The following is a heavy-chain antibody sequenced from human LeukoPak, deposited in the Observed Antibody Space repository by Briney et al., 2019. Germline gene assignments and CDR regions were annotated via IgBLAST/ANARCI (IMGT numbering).Heavy chain of an antibody. CDR2: INPSGGST. Sequence: GASVKVSCKTSGYTFTSYYMHWVRQAPGQGLEWMGIINPSGGSTSYAQKFQGRVTMTRDKCTSTVYMDVSSLRSEETAVDNCARDVGGMDVWGQGTTVTVSS. J-gene: IGHJ6*02. CDR1: GYTFTSYY. CDR3: ARDVGGMDV. V-gene: IGHV1-46*01.